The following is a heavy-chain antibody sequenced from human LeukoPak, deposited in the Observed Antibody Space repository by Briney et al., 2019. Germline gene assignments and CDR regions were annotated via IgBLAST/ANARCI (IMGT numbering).Heavy chain of an antibody. CDR2: INHSGST. D-gene: IGHD5-12*01. V-gene: IGHV4-34*01. CDR1: GGSFSGYY. CDR3: ARMVRRLERLNIGRSSDYATGYYFDY. Sequence: SETLSLTCAVYGGSFSGYYRSWIRQPPGKGLEWIGEINHSGSTNYNPSLKSRVTMSLDTSKNQFSLKLSSVTAADTAVYYCARMVRRLERLNIGRSSDYATGYYFDYWGQGTLVTVSS. J-gene: IGHJ4*02.